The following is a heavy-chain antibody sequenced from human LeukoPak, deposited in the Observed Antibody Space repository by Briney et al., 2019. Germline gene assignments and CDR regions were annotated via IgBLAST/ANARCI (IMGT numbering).Heavy chain of an antibody. J-gene: IGHJ4*02. V-gene: IGHV1-46*01. Sequence: ASVTVSCKASGYTFTSYYMHWVRQAPGQGLEWMGIINPSGCSTSYAQKFQGRVTMTRDTSTSTVYMELSSLTSEDTAVYYCAINNCSSTSCPLIADYWGQGTLVTVSS. CDR1: GYTFTSYY. CDR2: INPSGCST. CDR3: AINNCSSTSCPLIADY. D-gene: IGHD2-2*01.